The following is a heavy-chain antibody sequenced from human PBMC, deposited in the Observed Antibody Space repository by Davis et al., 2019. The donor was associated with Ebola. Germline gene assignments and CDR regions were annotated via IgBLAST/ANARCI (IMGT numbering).Heavy chain of an antibody. Sequence: GESLKISCQGSGYNFATYWVGWVRQMPGKGLEWMGIIYPGVSDTTYRPSFQGRVTISADKSISTAYLQWSSLEASDTAIYYCARRGYNSALWGMDVWGTGTTVTVSS. CDR2: IYPGVSDT. D-gene: IGHD1-1*01. CDR1: GYNFATYW. J-gene: IGHJ6*04. V-gene: IGHV5-51*01. CDR3: ARRGYNSALWGMDV.